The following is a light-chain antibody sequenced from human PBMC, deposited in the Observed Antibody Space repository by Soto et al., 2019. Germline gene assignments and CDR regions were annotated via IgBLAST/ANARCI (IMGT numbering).Light chain of an antibody. V-gene: IGKV3-20*01. CDR1: QSVSSNF. Sequence: NVLTQSPGTLSLSPGEGATLSCRASQSVSSNFLAWYRQKPGQAPRLLIYGASSRATGIPDRFSGSGSGTDFTLTISRLEPEDFAVYYCQQYTGSPWTFGQGTKVEIK. J-gene: IGKJ1*01. CDR3: QQYTGSPWT. CDR2: GAS.